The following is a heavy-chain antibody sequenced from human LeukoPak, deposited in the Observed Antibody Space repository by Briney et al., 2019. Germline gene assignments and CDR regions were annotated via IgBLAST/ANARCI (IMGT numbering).Heavy chain of an antibody. Sequence: SVKVSCKASGGTFSSYAISWVRQAPGQGLEWMGRIIPILGIANYAQKFQGRVTITADKSTSTAYMELSSLRSEDTAVYYCARGGITGTDAEYYYYYMDVWGKGTTVTVSS. J-gene: IGHJ6*03. CDR1: GGTFSSYA. V-gene: IGHV1-69*04. D-gene: IGHD1-7*01. CDR3: ARGGITGTDAEYYYYYMDV. CDR2: IIPILGIA.